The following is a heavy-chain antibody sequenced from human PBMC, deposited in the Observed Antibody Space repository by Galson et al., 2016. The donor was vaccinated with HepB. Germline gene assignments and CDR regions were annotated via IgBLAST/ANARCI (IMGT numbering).Heavy chain of an antibody. V-gene: IGHV3-30*18. J-gene: IGHJ4*02. CDR2: ISYDGRDK. CDR1: GFTFVSYG. Sequence: SLRLSCAASGFTFVSYGMHWVRQAPGKGLEWVSIISYDGRDKYYVDSVKGRFTISRDNSKNTLYLQMNSLRAEDTAVYYCAKGRGYSYGFRSQLDSWGQGTLVTVSS. CDR3: AKGRGYSYGFRSQLDS. D-gene: IGHD5-18*01.